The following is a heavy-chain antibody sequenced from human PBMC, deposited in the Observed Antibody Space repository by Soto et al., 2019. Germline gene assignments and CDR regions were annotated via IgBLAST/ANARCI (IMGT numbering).Heavy chain of an antibody. CDR2: ISGSGGST. CDR3: AKMGGSRGYCSGGSCYSGRGVWFDP. J-gene: IGHJ5*02. Sequence: GGSLRLSCAASGFTFSSYATSWVRQAPGKGLEWVSAISGSGGSTYYADSVKGRFTISRDNSKNTLYLQMNSLRAEDTAVYYCAKMGGSRGYCSGGSCYSGRGVWFDPWGQGTLVTVSS. D-gene: IGHD2-15*01. V-gene: IGHV3-23*01. CDR1: GFTFSSYA.